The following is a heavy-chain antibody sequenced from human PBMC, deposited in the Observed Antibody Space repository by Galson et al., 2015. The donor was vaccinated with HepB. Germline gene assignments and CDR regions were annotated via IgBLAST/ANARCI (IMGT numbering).Heavy chain of an antibody. CDR2: INPNSGGT. CDR1: GYTFTGYY. Sequence: SCKASGYTFTGYYMHWVRQAPGQGLEWMGWINPNSGGTNYAQKFQGWVTMTRDTSISTAYMELSRLRSEDTAVYYCARVKWELLPGSTYYYGMDVWGQGTTVTVSS. V-gene: IGHV1-2*04. J-gene: IGHJ6*02. D-gene: IGHD1-26*01. CDR3: ARVKWELLPGSTYYYGMDV.